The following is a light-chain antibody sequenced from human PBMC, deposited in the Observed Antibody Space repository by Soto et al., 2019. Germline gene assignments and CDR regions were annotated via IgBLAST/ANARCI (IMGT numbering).Light chain of an antibody. Sequence: DIVMTQSPDPLAVSLGERATISCKSSQSLLLDNKNFLGWYQQKPGQPPKLLFYWASTRVSGVPDRFSGSESGTDFTLTISSLQAEDVAVYYCQQYYSIPRTFGPGTKVDIK. CDR1: QSLLLDNKNF. CDR2: WAS. J-gene: IGKJ3*01. CDR3: QQYYSIPRT. V-gene: IGKV4-1*01.